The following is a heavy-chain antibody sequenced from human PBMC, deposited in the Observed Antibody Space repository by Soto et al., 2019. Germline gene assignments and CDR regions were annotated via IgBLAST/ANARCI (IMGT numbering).Heavy chain of an antibody. V-gene: IGHV4-31*03. CDR3: ARGEAARPWGFNPNWFDP. CDR2: IYYSGST. CDR1: GGSISSGGYY. Sequence: QVQLQESGPGLVKPSQTLSLTCTVSGGSISSGGYYWSWIRQHPGKGLEWIGYIYYSGSTYYNPSLKSRVTISVDTSKNQFSLKLSSVTAADTAVYYCARGEAARPWGFNPNWFDPWGQGTLVTVSS. D-gene: IGHD6-6*01. J-gene: IGHJ5*02.